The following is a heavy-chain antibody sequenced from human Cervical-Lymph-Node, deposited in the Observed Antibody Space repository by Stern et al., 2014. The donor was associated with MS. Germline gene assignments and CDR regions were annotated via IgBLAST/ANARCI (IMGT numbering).Heavy chain of an antibody. J-gene: IGHJ4*02. D-gene: IGHD4-23*01. V-gene: IGHV1-69*04. CDR2: FIPMLDIP. CDR3: ARDRPDYGGDSAFYFDS. CDR1: GDTFSKYP. Sequence: QVQLVQSGAEVKKPGSSVKVSCKTSGDTFSKYPISWVRQAPGQGPEWVGRFIPMLDIPNYAQKFQARVTITADKSTSTAYMELSSLRSEDTAIYYCARDRPDYGGDSAFYFDSWGQGTLVTVSS.